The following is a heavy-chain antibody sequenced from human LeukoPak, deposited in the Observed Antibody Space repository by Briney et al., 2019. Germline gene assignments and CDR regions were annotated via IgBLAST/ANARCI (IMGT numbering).Heavy chain of an antibody. CDR3: TKGADDYKTGY. Sequence: SQTLSLICSVSGNSVINDNSIWSWIGQHPEKGLEWIGHFHPSGTTYYNPSLKSRLTISIDTSNNHFSLEMTSMTATDTAVYYCTKGADDYKTGYWGQGTLVTVSS. CDR2: FHPSGTT. D-gene: IGHD5-24*01. CDR1: GNSVINDNSI. V-gene: IGHV4-31*02. J-gene: IGHJ1*01.